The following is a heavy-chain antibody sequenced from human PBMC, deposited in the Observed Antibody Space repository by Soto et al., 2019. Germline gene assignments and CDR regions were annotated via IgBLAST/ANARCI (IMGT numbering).Heavy chain of an antibody. CDR3: AKDKGIVGATPPY. J-gene: IGHJ4*02. D-gene: IGHD1-26*01. CDR1: GFTFSSYG. Sequence: GGSLRLSCAASGFTFSSYGMHWVRQAPGKGLEWVAVISYDGSNKYYADSVKGRFTISRDNSKNTLYLQMNSLRAEDTAVYYCAKDKGIVGATPPYWGQGTLVTVSS. V-gene: IGHV3-30*18. CDR2: ISYDGSNK.